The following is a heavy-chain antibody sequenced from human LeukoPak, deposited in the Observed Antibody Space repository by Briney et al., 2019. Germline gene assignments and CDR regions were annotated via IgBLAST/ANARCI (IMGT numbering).Heavy chain of an antibody. V-gene: IGHV1-69*06. CDR2: IIPIFDTA. CDR3: ASAVTTDGFFDY. J-gene: IGHJ4*02. Sequence: ASVKVSCKASGGTFSSYAISWVRQAPGQGLEWMGGIIPIFDTANYAQKFQGRVTITADKSTSTAYMELSSLRSEDTAAYYCASAVTTDGFFDYWGQGTLVTVSS. D-gene: IGHD4-17*01. CDR1: GGTFSSYA.